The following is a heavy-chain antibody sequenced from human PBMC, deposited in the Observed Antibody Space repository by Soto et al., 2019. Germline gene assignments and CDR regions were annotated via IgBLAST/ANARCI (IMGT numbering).Heavy chain of an antibody. CDR2: LSQTATAI. CDR3: ARWSSAFDY. J-gene: IGHJ4*02. Sequence: QVQVVESGGGLVKPGGSLRLSCVASGFTFSDYYMGWVRQAPGKGLEWVSYLSQTATAIHYADSVSGRFTISRDNAKNSLYLEMSILRAEDTAMYYCARWSSAFDYWGRGTLVTVSS. CDR1: GFTFSDYY. V-gene: IGHV3-11*01.